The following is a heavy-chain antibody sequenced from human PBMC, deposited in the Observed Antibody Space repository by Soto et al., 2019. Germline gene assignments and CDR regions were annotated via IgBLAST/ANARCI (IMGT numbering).Heavy chain of an antibody. CDR1: GGSISSSSYY. CDR3: ARSASGYCTNGVCFDDY. D-gene: IGHD2-8*01. Sequence: SETLSVTWTVSGGSISSSSYYRGWIRQPPGKGLEWIGSIYYSGSTYYNPSLKSRVTISVDTSKNQFSLKLSSVTAADTAVYYCARSASGYCTNGVCFDDYWGQGTLVTVSS. J-gene: IGHJ4*02. V-gene: IGHV4-39*01. CDR2: IYYSGST.